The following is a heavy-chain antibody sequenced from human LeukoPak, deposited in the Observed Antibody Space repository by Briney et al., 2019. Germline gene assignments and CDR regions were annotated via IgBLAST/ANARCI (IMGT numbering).Heavy chain of an antibody. Sequence: PSETLSLTCAVYGGSFSGYYWSWIRQLPGKGLEWIGEINHSGSTNYNPSLKSRVTISVDTSKNQFSLKLSSVTAADTAVYYCARGRRRRYFDWLHYFDYWGQGTLVTVSS. CDR2: INHSGST. D-gene: IGHD3-9*01. V-gene: IGHV4-34*01. J-gene: IGHJ4*02. CDR3: ARGRRRRYFDWLHYFDY. CDR1: GGSFSGYY.